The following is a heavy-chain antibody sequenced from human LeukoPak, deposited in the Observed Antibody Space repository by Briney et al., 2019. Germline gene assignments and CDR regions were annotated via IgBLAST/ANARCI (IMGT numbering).Heavy chain of an antibody. CDR1: GYSISRGYY. J-gene: IGHJ6*03. CDR3: ASLAAAGTSYYYYMDV. V-gene: IGHV4-38-2*02. Sequence: SETLSLTCTVSGYSISRGYYWGWIRLPPGKGLEWIGGIYQSGSTYYSPSLKSRVTISVDTSKNQFSLKLSSVTAADTAVYYCASLAAAGTSYYYYMDVWGKGTTVTVSS. D-gene: IGHD6-13*01. CDR2: IYQSGST.